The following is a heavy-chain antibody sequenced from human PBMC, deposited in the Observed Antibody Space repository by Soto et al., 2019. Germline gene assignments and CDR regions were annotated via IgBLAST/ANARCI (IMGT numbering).Heavy chain of an antibody. CDR3: ARDFSGDLILRFLEWLPDY. V-gene: IGHV1-46*03. CDR2: INPSGGST. Sequence: GASVKVSCKASGYTFTSYYMHWVRQAPGQGLEWMGIINPSGGSTSYAQKFQGRVTMTRDTSTSTVYMELSSLRSEDTAVYYCARDFSGDLILRFLEWLPDYWGQGTLVTVSS. CDR1: GYTFTSYY. D-gene: IGHD3-3*01. J-gene: IGHJ4*02.